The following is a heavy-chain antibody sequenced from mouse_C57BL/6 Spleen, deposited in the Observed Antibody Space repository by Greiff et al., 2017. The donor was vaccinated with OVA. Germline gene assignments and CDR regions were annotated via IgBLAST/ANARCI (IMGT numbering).Heavy chain of an antibody. V-gene: IGHV1-26*01. CDR2: INPNNGGT. CDR1: GYTFTDYY. CDR3: ARREEIFYYGSSYYAMDY. D-gene: IGHD1-1*01. Sequence: EVQLQQSGPELVKPGASVKISCKASGYTFTDYYMNWVKQSHGKSLEWIGDINPNNGGTSYNQKFKGKATLTVDKSSSTAYMELRSLTSEDSAVYYCARREEIFYYGSSYYAMDYWGQGTSVTVSS. J-gene: IGHJ4*01.